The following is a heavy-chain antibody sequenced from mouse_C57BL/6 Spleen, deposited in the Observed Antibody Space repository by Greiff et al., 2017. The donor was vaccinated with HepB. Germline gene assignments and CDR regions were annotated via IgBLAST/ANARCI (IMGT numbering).Heavy chain of an antibody. D-gene: IGHD1-2*01. CDR2: IDPSDSYT. CDR3: ARLLRPYYYAMDY. CDR1: GYTFTSYW. J-gene: IGHJ4*01. V-gene: IGHV1-50*01. Sequence: QVHVKQPGAELVKPGASVKLSCKASGYTFTSYWMQWVKQRPGQGLEWIGEIDPSDSYTNYNQKFKGKATLTVDTSSSTAYMQLSSLTSEDSAVYYCARLLRPYYYAMDYWGQGTSVTVSS.